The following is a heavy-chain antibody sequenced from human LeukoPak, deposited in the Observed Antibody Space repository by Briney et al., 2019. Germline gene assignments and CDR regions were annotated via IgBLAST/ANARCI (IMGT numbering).Heavy chain of an antibody. D-gene: IGHD2-8*01. CDR2: IHYTGST. CDR3: ATYTNRLHY. Sequence: PSETLSLTCTVSSGSISYFYWNCIRQPPGKGLEWIGYIHYTGSTNYNPSLKSRVTISVDTSKNQFSLKLSPVTAADTAVYYCATYTNRLHYWGQGTLVTVSS. V-gene: IGHV4-59*01. CDR1: SGSISYFY. J-gene: IGHJ4*02.